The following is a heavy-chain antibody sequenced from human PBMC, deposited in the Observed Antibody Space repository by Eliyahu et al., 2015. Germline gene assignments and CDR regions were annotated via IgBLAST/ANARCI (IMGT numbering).Heavy chain of an antibody. CDR1: GGSFSGYY. CDR2: INHSGST. Sequence: QVQLQQWGAGLLKPSETLSLTCAVYGGSFSGYYWSWIRQPPGKGLEWIGEINHSGSTNYNPSLKSRVTISVDTSKNQFSLKLSSVTAADTAVYYCARGGYYDSSGYLPKGGSDPYFDYWGQGTLVTVSS. V-gene: IGHV4-34*01. J-gene: IGHJ4*02. CDR3: ARGGYYDSSGYLPKGGSDPYFDY. D-gene: IGHD3-22*01.